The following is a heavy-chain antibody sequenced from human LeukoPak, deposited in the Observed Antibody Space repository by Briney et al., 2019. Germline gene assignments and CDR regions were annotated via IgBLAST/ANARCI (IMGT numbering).Heavy chain of an antibody. J-gene: IGHJ4*02. CDR3: ARSPYSSSLSFDY. V-gene: IGHV4-61*05. Sequence: SETLSLTCTVSGGSISSSSYYWGWIRQPPGKGLEWIGYIYYSGSTNYNPSLKSRVTISVDTSKNQFSLKLSSVTAADTAVYYCARSPYSSSLSFDYWGQGTLVTVSS. D-gene: IGHD6-13*01. CDR2: IYYSGST. CDR1: GGSISSSSYY.